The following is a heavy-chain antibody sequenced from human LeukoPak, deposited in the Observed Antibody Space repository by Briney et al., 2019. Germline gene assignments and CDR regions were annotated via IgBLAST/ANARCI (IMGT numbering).Heavy chain of an antibody. CDR3: AKDEATSGGGLAS. Sequence: GGSLRLSCAASGLTVSGTHMSWVRQAPGKGLEWVSAMYTGGTTYYADSVAGRFTVSRDNSKNTLYLHMNSLRVEDTAVYYCAKDEATSGGGLASWGQGTLVSVSS. J-gene: IGHJ4*02. CDR2: MYTGGTT. D-gene: IGHD3-16*01. V-gene: IGHV3-53*01. CDR1: GLTVSGTH.